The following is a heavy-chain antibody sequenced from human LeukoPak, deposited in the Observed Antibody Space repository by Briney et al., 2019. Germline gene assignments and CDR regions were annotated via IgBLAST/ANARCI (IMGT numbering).Heavy chain of an antibody. CDR3: AREYCSSISCYLQFDY. D-gene: IGHD2-2*01. J-gene: IGHJ4*02. Sequence: SETLSLTCAVYGGSFSGYYWSWIRQPPGKGLEWIGEINHSGSTNYNPSLKSRVTISVDTSKNQFSLKLSSVTAADTAVYYCAREYCSSISCYLQFDYWGQGTLVTVSS. V-gene: IGHV4-34*01. CDR2: INHSGST. CDR1: GGSFSGYY.